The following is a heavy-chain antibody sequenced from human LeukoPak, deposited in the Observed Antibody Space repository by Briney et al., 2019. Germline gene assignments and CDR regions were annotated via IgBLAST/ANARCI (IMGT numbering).Heavy chain of an antibody. Sequence: ASVKVSCKASGYTFTSYFMNWVRQAPGQGLGWMGWINPNSGGTNYAQKFQGRVTMTRDTSISTAYMELSRLRSDDTAVYYCARGYSYGGYYMDVWGKGTTVTISS. J-gene: IGHJ6*03. CDR1: GYTFTSYF. CDR3: ARGYSYGGYYMDV. V-gene: IGHV1-2*02. CDR2: INPNSGGT. D-gene: IGHD5-18*01.